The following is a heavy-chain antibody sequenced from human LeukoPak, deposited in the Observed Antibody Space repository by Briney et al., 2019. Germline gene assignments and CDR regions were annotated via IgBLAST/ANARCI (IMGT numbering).Heavy chain of an antibody. CDR3: AKAVQWLAQYFDY. CDR2: ISGTGTST. CDR1: GFTFSSYG. Sequence: GRSLRLSCAASGFTFSSYGMHWARQAPGKGLEWVSGISGTGTSTYYAESVKGRFTVSRDNSKNTLYLQMNSLRAEDAAVYYCAKAVQWLAQYFDYWGQGTLVTISS. J-gene: IGHJ4*02. V-gene: IGHV3-23*01. D-gene: IGHD6-19*01.